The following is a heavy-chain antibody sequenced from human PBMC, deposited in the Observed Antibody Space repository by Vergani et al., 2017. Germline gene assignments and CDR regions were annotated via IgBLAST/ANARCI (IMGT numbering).Heavy chain of an antibody. CDR3: ARDTKYDFWYWYFDL. V-gene: IGHV1-69*01. CDR2: IIPIFGTA. D-gene: IGHD3-3*01. J-gene: IGHJ2*01. CDR1: GGTFSSYA. Sequence: QVQLVQSGAEVKKPGSSVKVSCKASGGTFSSYAISWVRQAPGQGLEWMGGIIPIFGTATYAPKFQGRVTITADESTSTAYMELSSLRSEDTAVYYCARDTKYDFWYWYFDLWGRGTLVTVSS.